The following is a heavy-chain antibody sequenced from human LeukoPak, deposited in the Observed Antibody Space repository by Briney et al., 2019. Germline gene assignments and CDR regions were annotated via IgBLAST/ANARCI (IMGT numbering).Heavy chain of an antibody. CDR1: GFTVSSNF. Sequence: GGSLRLSCAASGFTVSSNFMSWVRQAPGKGLEWVSVIYGGGSTYYADSVKGRFTISRDTSKNTLHLQMNSLRAEDTAVYYCARDEDDFWSYYYMDVWGKGTTVTVSS. CDR3: ARDEDDFWSYYYMDV. J-gene: IGHJ6*03. D-gene: IGHD3-3*01. V-gene: IGHV3-53*01. CDR2: IYGGGST.